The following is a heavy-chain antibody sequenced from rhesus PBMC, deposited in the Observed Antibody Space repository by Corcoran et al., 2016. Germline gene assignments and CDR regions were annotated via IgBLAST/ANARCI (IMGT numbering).Heavy chain of an antibody. V-gene: IGHV4-81*01. CDR3: ARLRQYYFDY. J-gene: IGHJ4*01. D-gene: IGHD6-25*01. CDR2: IDGNIAGT. Sequence: QLQLQESGPGLVKPSETLSLTCAVSGGSISGYSWSWIRQPPGKGLEWIGNIDGNIAGTNYNPSLKSRVTISKDTSNTQFSLKLRSVTAADTAVYYCARLRQYYFDYWGQGVLVTVSS. CDR1: GGSISGYS.